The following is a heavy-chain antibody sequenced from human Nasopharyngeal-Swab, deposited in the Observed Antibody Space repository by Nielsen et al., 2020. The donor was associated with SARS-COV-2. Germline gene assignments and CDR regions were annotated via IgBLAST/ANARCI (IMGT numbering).Heavy chain of an antibody. CDR2: IIPIFGTA. V-gene: IGHV1-69*01. D-gene: IGHD3-16*02. CDR3: ARDNYDYVWGSYRRFDY. Sequence: WVRQAPGQGLEWMGGIIPIFGTANYAQKFQGRATITADESTSTAYMELSSLRSEDTAVYYCARDNYDYVWGSYRRFDYWGQGTLVTVSS. J-gene: IGHJ4*02.